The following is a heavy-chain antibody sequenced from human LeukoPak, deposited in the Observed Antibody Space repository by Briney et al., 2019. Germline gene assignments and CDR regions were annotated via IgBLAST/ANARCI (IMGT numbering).Heavy chain of an antibody. CDR3: AKADLGSSGWLDY. Sequence: GGSLRLSCTASGFTFDDYGMSWVRQAPGKGLEWVSGINWNGGSTGYADSVKGRFTISRDNAKNSLYLQMNSLRAEDMALYYCAKADLGSSGWLDYWGQGTLVTVSS. CDR2: INWNGGST. V-gene: IGHV3-20*04. CDR1: GFTFDDYG. J-gene: IGHJ4*02. D-gene: IGHD6-19*01.